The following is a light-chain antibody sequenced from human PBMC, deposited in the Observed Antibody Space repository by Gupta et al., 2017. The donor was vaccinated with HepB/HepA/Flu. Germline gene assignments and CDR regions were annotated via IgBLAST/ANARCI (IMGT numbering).Light chain of an antibody. V-gene: IGLV2-14*01. J-gene: IGLJ3*02. Sequence: QSALPQPASVSASPGPPTTISCTGTSSDVGGYNYVSWYQQQPDKAHKLMIYDVTSRPSGVSRRFAGTKSGTTASITIVGHEADDEADYYCSSYTRNNTGVFGGGTKLTVL. CDR1: SSDVGGYNY. CDR2: DVT. CDR3: SSYTRNNTGV.